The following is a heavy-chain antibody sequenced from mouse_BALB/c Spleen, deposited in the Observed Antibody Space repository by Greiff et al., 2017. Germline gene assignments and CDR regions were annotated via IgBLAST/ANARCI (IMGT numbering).Heavy chain of an antibody. CDR2: IRNKANGYTT. V-gene: IGHV7-3*02. CDR1: GFTFTDYY. CDR3: AREGYYGSGFDY. D-gene: IGHD1-1*01. J-gene: IGHJ2*01. Sequence: EVQVVESGGGLVQPGGSLRLSCATSGFTFTDYYMSWVRQPPGKALEWLGFIRNKANGYTTEYSASVKGRFTISRDNSQSILYLQMNTLRAEDSATYYCAREGYYGSGFDYWGQGTTLTVSS.